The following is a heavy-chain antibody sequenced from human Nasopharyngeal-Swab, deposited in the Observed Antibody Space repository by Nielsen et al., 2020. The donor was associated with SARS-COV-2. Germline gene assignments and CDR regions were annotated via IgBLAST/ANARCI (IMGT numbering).Heavy chain of an antibody. V-gene: IGHV4-31*03. Sequence: SETLSLTCTVSGGSISSSSYYWSWIRQHPGKGLEWIGYIYYSGSTYYNPSLKSRVTISVDTSKNQFSLKLSSVTAADTAVYYCARGLLRYYDSGSSPTPPDYWGQGTLVTVSS. CDR1: GGSISSSSYY. J-gene: IGHJ4*02. D-gene: IGHD3-10*01. CDR3: ARGLLRYYDSGSSPTPPDY. CDR2: IYYSGST.